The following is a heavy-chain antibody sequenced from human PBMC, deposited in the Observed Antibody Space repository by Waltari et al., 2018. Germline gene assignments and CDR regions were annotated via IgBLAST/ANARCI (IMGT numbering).Heavy chain of an antibody. V-gene: IGHV3-30*01. CDR3: AREFYGDYVGLDY. Sequence: QVQLVESGGGVVQPGRSLRLSCAASGFTFSSYAMHWVRQAPGKGLEWVAVISYDGSNKSYSDSVKGRFTISRDNSKNTLYLQMNSLRAEDTAVYYCAREFYGDYVGLDYWGQGTLVTVSS. CDR1: GFTFSSYA. D-gene: IGHD4-17*01. J-gene: IGHJ4*02. CDR2: ISYDGSNK.